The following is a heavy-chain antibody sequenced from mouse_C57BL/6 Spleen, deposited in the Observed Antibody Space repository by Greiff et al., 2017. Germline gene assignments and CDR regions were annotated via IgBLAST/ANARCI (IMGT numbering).Heavy chain of an antibody. D-gene: IGHD2-4*01. CDR3: TRCGLRPWFAY. V-gene: IGHV1-15*01. J-gene: IGHJ3*01. CDR2: IDPETGGT. CDR1: GYTFTDYE. Sequence: VQRVESGAELVRPGASVTLSCKASGYTFTDYEMHWVKQTPVHGLEWIGAIDPETGGTAYNQKFKGKAILTADKSSSTAYMELRSLTSEDSAVYYCTRCGLRPWFAYWGQGTLVTVSA.